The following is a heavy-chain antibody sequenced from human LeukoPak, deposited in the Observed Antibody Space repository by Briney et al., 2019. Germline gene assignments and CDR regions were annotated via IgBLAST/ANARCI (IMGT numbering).Heavy chain of an antibody. CDR2: IWFDGSNK. V-gene: IGHV3-33*01. Sequence: GGPLRLSCAASGFIFSNDAMHWVRQAPGKGQEWVAFIWFDGSNKHYADSVKGRFTISRDNSEDTLYLQMNSLRAEDTAVYYCARDQRSGYYDGYDYWGQGTLVTVSS. CDR1: GFIFSNDA. D-gene: IGHD3-22*01. J-gene: IGHJ4*02. CDR3: ARDQRSGYYDGYDY.